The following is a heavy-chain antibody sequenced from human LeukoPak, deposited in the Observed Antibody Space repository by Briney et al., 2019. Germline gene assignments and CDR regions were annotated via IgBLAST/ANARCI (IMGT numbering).Heavy chain of an antibody. CDR2: IDPSDSYT. CDR1: GYSFTSYW. V-gene: IGHV5-10-1*01. D-gene: IGHD3-9*01. CDR3: ARVDILTGYPFDY. Sequence: GESLKISCKGSGYSFTSYWISWVRQMPGNGLEWMGRIDPSDSYTNYSPSFQGHVTISADKSISTAYLQWSSLKASDTAMYYCARVDILTGYPFDYWGQGTLVTVSS. J-gene: IGHJ4*02.